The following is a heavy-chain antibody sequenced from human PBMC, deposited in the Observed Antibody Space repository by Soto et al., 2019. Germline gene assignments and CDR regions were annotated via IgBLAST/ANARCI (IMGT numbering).Heavy chain of an antibody. CDR2: INSDGSST. D-gene: IGHD2-2*03. V-gene: IGHV3-74*01. CDR1: GFTFSSYW. CDR3: ARVDGPLPYYYGMDV. J-gene: IGHJ6*02. Sequence: PGGSLRLSCAASGFTFSSYWMHWVRQAPGKGLVWVSRINSDGSSTSYADSVKGRFTISRDNAKNTLYLQMNSLRAEDTAVYYCARVDGPLPYYYGMDVWGQGTTVTVSS.